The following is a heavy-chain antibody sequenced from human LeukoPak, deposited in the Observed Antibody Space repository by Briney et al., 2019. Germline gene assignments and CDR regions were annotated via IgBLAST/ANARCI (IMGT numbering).Heavy chain of an antibody. Sequence: PGGSLRLSCAASGFTFSSYGMHWVRQAPGKGLEWVAFIRYDGSNKYYADSVKGRFTISRDNSKNTLYLQMNSPRAEDTAVYYCAKDQMYYYGSGSYYFDYWGQGTLVTVSS. CDR3: AKDQMYYYGSGSYYFDY. V-gene: IGHV3-30*02. D-gene: IGHD3-10*01. CDR1: GFTFSSYG. CDR2: IRYDGSNK. J-gene: IGHJ4*02.